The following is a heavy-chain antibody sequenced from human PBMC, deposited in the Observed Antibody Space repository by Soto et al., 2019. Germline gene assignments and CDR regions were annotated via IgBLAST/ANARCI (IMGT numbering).Heavy chain of an antibody. J-gene: IGHJ3*01. D-gene: IGHD6-19*01. CDR3: AYSTGWYRHDV. CDR1: GDSISNSRW. Sequence: QVQLQESGPGLVKPSGTLSLTCAVSGDSISNSRWWTWVRQPPGKGLEWIGDIFHSGDTKYNPSLKSRVFISVDKSQNQFSLKVSSVTAADTAVYYCAYSTGWYRHDVWGQGTLVTVSS. V-gene: IGHV4-4*02. CDR2: IFHSGDT.